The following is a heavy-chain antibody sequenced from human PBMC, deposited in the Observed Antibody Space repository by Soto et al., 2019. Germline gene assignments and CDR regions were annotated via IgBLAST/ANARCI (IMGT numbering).Heavy chain of an antibody. D-gene: IGHD2-8*02. V-gene: IGHV3-64*01. CDR3: ARSTGGY. Sequence: EVQLVESGGGLVQPGGSLRLSCAASGFTFSDYAMHWVRQAPGKGLEYVAAINSNGGGTYYATSEKGRFIISRDNSKNTLYLQMGCLRAEDMAVYYCARSTGGYWGQGTLVTVSS. CDR1: GFTFSDYA. CDR2: INSNGGGT. J-gene: IGHJ4*02.